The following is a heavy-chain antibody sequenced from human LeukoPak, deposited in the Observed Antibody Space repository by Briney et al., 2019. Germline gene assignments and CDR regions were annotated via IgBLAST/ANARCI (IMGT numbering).Heavy chain of an antibody. CDR1: RYTFTGYY. D-gene: IGHD3-22*01. CDR2: INPNSGGT. J-gene: IGHJ4*02. CDR3: ARDYYDSSGYYYFDY. Sequence: ASVKVSCKASRYTFTGYYMHWVRQAPGQGLEWMGRINPNSGGTNYAQKFQGRVTMTRDTSISTAYMELSRLRSDDTAVYYCARDYYDSSGYYYFDYWGQGTLVTVSS. V-gene: IGHV1-2*06.